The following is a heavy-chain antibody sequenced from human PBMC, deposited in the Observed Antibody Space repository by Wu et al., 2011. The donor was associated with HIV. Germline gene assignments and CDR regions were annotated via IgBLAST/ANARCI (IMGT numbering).Heavy chain of an antibody. J-gene: IGHJ6*03. CDR3: ARDPADYYYYYMDV. V-gene: IGHV1-69*06. CDR1: GYTFTGYY. Sequence: QVQLVQSGAEVKKPGASVKVPCKASGYTFTGYYIHWVRQAPGQGLEWMGGIIPIFGTANYAQKFQGRVTITADRSTSTAYMELSRLRSDDTAVYYCARDPADYYYYYMDVWGEGTTVTVSS. CDR2: IIPIFGTA.